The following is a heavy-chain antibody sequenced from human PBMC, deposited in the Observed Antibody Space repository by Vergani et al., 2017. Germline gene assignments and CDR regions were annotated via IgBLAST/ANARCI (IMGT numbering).Heavy chain of an antibody. CDR3: AGHRFREKGGWFDP. CDR2: ISWNSGSI. D-gene: IGHD3-10*01. CDR1: GFTFDDYA. J-gene: IGHJ5*02. Sequence: EVQLVESGGGLVQPGRSLRLSCAASGFTFDDYAMHWVRQAPGKGLEWVSGISWNSGSIGYADSVKGRFTISRDNAKNSLYLQMNSLRAEDTALYYCAGHRFREKGGWFDPWGQGTLVTVSS. V-gene: IGHV3-9*01.